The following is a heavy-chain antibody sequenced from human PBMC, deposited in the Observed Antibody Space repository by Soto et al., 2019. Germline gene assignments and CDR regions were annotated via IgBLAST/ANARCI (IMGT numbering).Heavy chain of an antibody. CDR3: ARWAGQVRDYGGPFDY. CDR2: ISTYNTNT. V-gene: IGHV1-18*04. D-gene: IGHD4-17*01. CDR1: GERFTTYG. Sequence: ASVKVSCKASGERFTTYGISWVRQAPGQGLEWMGWISTYNTNTNYAPKFQGRLLLTTDTSTTTAHMELRSLRPDDTAVYYCARWAGQVRDYGGPFDYWGLGTLVTVSS. J-gene: IGHJ4*02.